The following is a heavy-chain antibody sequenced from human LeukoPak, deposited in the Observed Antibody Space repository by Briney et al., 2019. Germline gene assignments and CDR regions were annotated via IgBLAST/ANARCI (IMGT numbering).Heavy chain of an antibody. CDR2: IHYSGSN. V-gene: IGHV4-59*11. J-gene: IGHJ4*02. CDR1: GASISSHY. Sequence: KPSETLSLTCSVSGASISSHYWSWLRQPPGKGLEWIGYIHYSGSNNFNTSLKRRVTISLEKSKKEFSLKRTSVTAADTAVYYCSRAGTVFNIPGAYWGQGTLVTVSS. CDR3: SRAGTVFNIPGAY. D-gene: IGHD2/OR15-2a*01.